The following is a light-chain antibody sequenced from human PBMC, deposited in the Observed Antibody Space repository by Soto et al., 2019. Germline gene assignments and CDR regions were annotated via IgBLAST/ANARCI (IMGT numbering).Light chain of an antibody. V-gene: IGKV3-15*01. CDR2: DTS. CDR1: QSVSIH. J-gene: IGKJ5*01. CDR3: QQYSNLPPVT. Sequence: TQSPGTLSLSLGERATLSCRASQSVSIHLAWYQQKPGQAPRLLIYDTSTRATGIPARFSGSGSGTEFTLTISSLQSEDFAVYYCQQYSNLPPVTFGQGTRLEIK.